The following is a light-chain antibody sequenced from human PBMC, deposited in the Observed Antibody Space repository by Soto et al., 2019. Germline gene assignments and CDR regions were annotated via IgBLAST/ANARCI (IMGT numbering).Light chain of an antibody. CDR3: QQYNDWPLT. CDR1: QSVARD. J-gene: IGKJ1*01. CDR2: DAS. Sequence: EIVLTQSPGTLSLSPGETATFSCRSSQSVARDLTWYQQKPGQPPRLLISDASDRATGIPARFSGTGSGTEFTLTISSLQSEDFALYYCQQYNDWPLTFGQGTKVDIK. V-gene: IGKV3D-15*01.